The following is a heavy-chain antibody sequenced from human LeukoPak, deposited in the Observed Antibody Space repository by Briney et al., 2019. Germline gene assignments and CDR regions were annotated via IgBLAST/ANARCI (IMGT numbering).Heavy chain of an antibody. CDR2: IYCSGST. CDR3: ARTPGYSYGYGYFDY. D-gene: IGHD5-18*01. V-gene: IGHV4-59*01. CDR1: GGSISSYY. Sequence: PSETLSLTCTVSGGSISSYYWSWIRQPPGKGLEWIGYIYCSGSTNYNPSLKSRVTISVDTSKNQFSLNLRSVTAADTALYYCARTPGYSYGYGYFDYWGQGTLVTVSS. J-gene: IGHJ4*02.